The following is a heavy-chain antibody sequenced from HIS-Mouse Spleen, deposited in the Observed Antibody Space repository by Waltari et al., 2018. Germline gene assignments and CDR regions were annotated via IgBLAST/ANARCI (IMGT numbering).Heavy chain of an antibody. CDR3: AGAANWNYLPCDY. Sequence: QVQLVESGGGVVQPGRSLRLSCAASGFTFSSYAMHWVRQAPGKGLEWGAVISYDGSNKYYADSVKGRFTISRDNSKNTLYLQMNSLRAEDTAVYYCAGAANWNYLPCDYWGQGTLVTVSS. J-gene: IGHJ4*02. CDR2: ISYDGSNK. D-gene: IGHD1-7*01. CDR1: GFTFSSYA. V-gene: IGHV3-30-3*01.